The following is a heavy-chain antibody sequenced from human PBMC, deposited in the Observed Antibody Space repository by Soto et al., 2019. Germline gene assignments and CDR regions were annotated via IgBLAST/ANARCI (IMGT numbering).Heavy chain of an antibody. J-gene: IGHJ4*02. V-gene: IGHV3-48*03. Sequence: GGSLRLSCVVSEFTFSTYEMNWVRQAPGKGLEWVSYITARGSITYYAASVKGRFTTSRDNAKDSVYLEIDSLRPEDTAMYYCARGRCSSSNCHLDYWGQGALVTVSS. CDR2: ITARGSIT. D-gene: IGHD4-4*01. CDR1: EFTFSTYE. CDR3: ARGRCSSSNCHLDY.